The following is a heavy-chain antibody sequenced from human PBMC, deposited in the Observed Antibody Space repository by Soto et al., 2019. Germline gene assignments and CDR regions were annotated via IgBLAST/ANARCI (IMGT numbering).Heavy chain of an antibody. CDR1: GDSISSSSYY. V-gene: IGHV4-39*01. Sequence: SETLSLTCTVSGDSISSSSYYWGWIRQPPGKGLEWIGSIYYSGSTYYNPSLKSRVTISVDTSKNQFSLKLSSVTAADTAVYYCARRGGYSSFYYFDYWGHGTPVTVS. D-gene: IGHD5-18*01. CDR2: IYYSGST. J-gene: IGHJ4*01. CDR3: ARRGGYSSFYYFDY.